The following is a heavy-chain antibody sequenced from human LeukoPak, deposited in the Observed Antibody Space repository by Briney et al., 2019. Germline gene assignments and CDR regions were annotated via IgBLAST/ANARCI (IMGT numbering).Heavy chain of an antibody. CDR3: ASSPHVLLWFGEPGGRGSGGGNFDY. Sequence: SETLSLTCTVSGGSISSYYWSWIRQPPGKGLEWIGYIYYSGSTNYNPSLKSRVTISVDTSKNQFSLKLSSVTAADTAVYYCASSPHVLLWFGEPGGRGSGGGNFDYWGQGTLVTVSS. CDR1: GGSISSYY. J-gene: IGHJ4*02. V-gene: IGHV4-59*08. D-gene: IGHD3-10*01. CDR2: IYYSGST.